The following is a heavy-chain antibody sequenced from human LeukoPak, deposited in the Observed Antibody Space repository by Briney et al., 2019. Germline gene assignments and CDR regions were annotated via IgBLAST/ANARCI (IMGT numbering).Heavy chain of an antibody. D-gene: IGHD3-9*01. CDR1: GFTFSSYW. CDR3: AKAPFFDSPLYYFDY. V-gene: IGHV3-74*01. J-gene: IGHJ4*02. Sequence: GGSLRLSCAASGFTFSSYWMHWVRQAPGKGLVWVSRINSDGSSTSYADSVKGRFTIPRDNAKNTLYLQMNSLRAEDTAVYYCAKAPFFDSPLYYFDYWGQGTLVTVSP. CDR2: INSDGSST.